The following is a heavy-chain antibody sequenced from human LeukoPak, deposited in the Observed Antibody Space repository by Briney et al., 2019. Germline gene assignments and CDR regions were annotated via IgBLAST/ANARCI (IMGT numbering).Heavy chain of an antibody. V-gene: IGHV4-59*06. CDR1: GGSISSYH. CDR3: ARGSLTYYDSSGYYYRAFDI. Sequence: PSETLSLTCTVSGGSISSYHWSWIRQHPGKGLEWIGYIYYSGSTYYNPSLKSRVTISVDTSKNQFSLKLSSVTAADTAVYYCARGSLTYYDSSGYYYRAFDIWGQGTMVTVSS. J-gene: IGHJ3*02. CDR2: IYYSGST. D-gene: IGHD3-22*01.